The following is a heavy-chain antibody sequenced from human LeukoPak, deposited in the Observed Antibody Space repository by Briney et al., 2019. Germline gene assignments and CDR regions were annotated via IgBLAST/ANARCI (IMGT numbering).Heavy chain of an antibody. D-gene: IGHD2-2*01. CDR2: INPNSGGT. J-gene: IGHJ6*03. Sequence: ASVKVSCKASGYTFTGYYMHWARQAPGQGLEWVGWINPNSGGTNYAQKFKGRLTMARDTSISTAYMELSRLRSDDTAVYYCARSGCSSTSCYVQPYYMDVWGKGTTVTISS. CDR3: ARSGCSSTSCYVQPYYMDV. V-gene: IGHV1-2*02. CDR1: GYTFTGYY.